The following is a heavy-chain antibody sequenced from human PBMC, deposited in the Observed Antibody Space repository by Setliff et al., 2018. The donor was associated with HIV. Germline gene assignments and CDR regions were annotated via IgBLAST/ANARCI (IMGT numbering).Heavy chain of an antibody. Sequence: ASMKVSCKASGYTFTNYDINWVRQATGQGLEWLGWMNPNSGNTAYEQKFQGRVTMTRNASINTAYMELSSLTSNDTAVYYCARGHVVREVKAFAFWGQGTLVTVSS. D-gene: IGHD3-10*01. CDR2: MNPNSGNT. V-gene: IGHV1-8*01. CDR1: GYTFTNYD. CDR3: ARGHVVREVKAFAF. J-gene: IGHJ4*02.